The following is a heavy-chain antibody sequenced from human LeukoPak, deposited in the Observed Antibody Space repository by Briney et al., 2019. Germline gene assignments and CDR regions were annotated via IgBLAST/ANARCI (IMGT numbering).Heavy chain of an antibody. CDR2: IYSGGST. J-gene: IGHJ3*02. CDR1: GFTVSSSY. V-gene: IGHV3-66*01. CDR3: ARGGGYGSYWFRHAFDI. Sequence: GGSLRLSCAASGFTVSSSYMSWVRQAPGKGLEWVSVIYSGGSTYYADSVKGRFTISRDNSKNPLYLQMNSLRAEDTAVYYLARGGGYGSYWFRHAFDIWGQGTMVTVSS. D-gene: IGHD1-26*01.